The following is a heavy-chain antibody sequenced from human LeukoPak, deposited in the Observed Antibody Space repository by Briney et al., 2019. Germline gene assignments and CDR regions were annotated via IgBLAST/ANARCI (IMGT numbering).Heavy chain of an antibody. J-gene: IGHJ4*02. V-gene: IGHV3-74*01. D-gene: IGHD4-17*01. CDR1: GLTFSDYW. Sequence: PGGSLRLSCAASGLTFSDYWMHWVRQPPAKGLVWVSRISSDGSSTRYADSVKGRFTISRDNAKNTLYLQMNSLRAEDTAVYYCAREFFGDFDLDCWGQGALVTVSS. CDR3: AREFFGDFDLDC. CDR2: ISSDGSST.